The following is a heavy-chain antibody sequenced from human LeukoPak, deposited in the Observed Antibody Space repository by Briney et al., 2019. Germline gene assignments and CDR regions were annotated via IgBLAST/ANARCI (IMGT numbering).Heavy chain of an antibody. D-gene: IGHD3-10*01. V-gene: IGHV3-21*01. CDR3: ARGGFGRGFDY. CDR2: ISSSSYI. J-gene: IGHJ4*02. Sequence: GGSLRLSCAASGFTFSSYSMNWVRQAPGKGLEWVSSISSSSYIYYADSVKGRFTISRDNAKNSLYLQMNSLRAEDTAVYYCARGGFGRGFDYWGQGTLVTVSS. CDR1: GFTFSSYS.